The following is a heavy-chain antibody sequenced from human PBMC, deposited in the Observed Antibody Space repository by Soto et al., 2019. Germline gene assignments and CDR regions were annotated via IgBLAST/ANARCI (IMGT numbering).Heavy chain of an antibody. CDR1: GYTFSNFA. D-gene: IGHD3-16*01. CDR3: ARSELERGEVGYYGMDV. Sequence: QVQLVQSGADLKKPGASVQVSCKTSGYTFSNFAINWVRQAPGQGLEWMGWISSYNSYNGDTKYARMLQDRLTMTIDTSTATAYMELRSLRSDDTAVYYCARSELERGEVGYYGMDVWGQGTTVTVSS. J-gene: IGHJ6*02. V-gene: IGHV1-18*04. CDR2: ISSYNSYNGDT.